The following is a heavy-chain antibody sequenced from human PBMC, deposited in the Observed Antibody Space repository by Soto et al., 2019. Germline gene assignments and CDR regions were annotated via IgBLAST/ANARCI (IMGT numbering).Heavy chain of an antibody. Sequence: QVQLQESGPGLVKPSGTLSLTCAVSGGSISSSNWWSWVRQPPGKGLEWIGEIYHSGSTNYNPSLKSRVTISVEKYMNQFSLKLSSVTGADTAVYYCARDRHYYDSSGYLYYYYGMDVWGQGTTVTVSS. CDR2: IYHSGST. J-gene: IGHJ6*02. V-gene: IGHV4-4*02. D-gene: IGHD3-22*01. CDR1: GGSISSSNW. CDR3: ARDRHYYDSSGYLYYYYGMDV.